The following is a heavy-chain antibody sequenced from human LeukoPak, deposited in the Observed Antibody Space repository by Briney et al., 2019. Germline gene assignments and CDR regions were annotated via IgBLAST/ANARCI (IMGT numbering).Heavy chain of an antibody. V-gene: IGHV3-23*01. J-gene: IGHJ4*02. CDR3: AKGSVLRYFDWLSFIDY. D-gene: IGHD3-9*01. CDR1: GFTFSSYA. Sequence: GGSLRLSCAASGFTFSSYAMSWVRQAPGKGLEWVSAISGSGGSTYYADSVKGRFTISRDNSKNTLYLQMNSLRAEDTAVYYCAKGSVLRYFDWLSFIDYWGQGTLVTVSA. CDR2: ISGSGGST.